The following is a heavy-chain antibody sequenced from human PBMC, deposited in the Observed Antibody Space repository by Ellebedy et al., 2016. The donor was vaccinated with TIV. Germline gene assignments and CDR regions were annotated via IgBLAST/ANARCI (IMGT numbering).Heavy chain of an antibody. CDR1: GYTFTSYG. J-gene: IGHJ6*02. Sequence: AASVKVSCKASGYTFTSYGISWVRQAPGQGLEWMGWISAYNGNTNYDQKLQGRVTMTTDTSTSTAYMELRSLRSDDTAVYYCARDRACGGPSSSWNRGCYYYYGMDVWGQGTTVTVSS. D-gene: IGHD6-13*01. V-gene: IGHV1-18*01. CDR3: ARDRACGGPSSSWNRGCYYYYGMDV. CDR2: ISAYNGNT.